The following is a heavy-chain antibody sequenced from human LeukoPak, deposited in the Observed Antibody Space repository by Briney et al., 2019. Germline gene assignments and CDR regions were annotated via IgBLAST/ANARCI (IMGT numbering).Heavy chain of an antibody. CDR2: IRSKANSYAT. V-gene: IGHV3-73*01. J-gene: IGHJ4*02. CDR1: GFTFSGSA. D-gene: IGHD3-10*01. CDR3: AQCMVRGATQHY. Sequence: GGSLSLSCAASGFTFSGSAMHWVRQASANGLEWVGRIRSKANSYATAYAASVKGRFTISRDESKNTAYLQMNSLKTEDTAVYYCAQCMVRGATQHYWCQGPLITVSS.